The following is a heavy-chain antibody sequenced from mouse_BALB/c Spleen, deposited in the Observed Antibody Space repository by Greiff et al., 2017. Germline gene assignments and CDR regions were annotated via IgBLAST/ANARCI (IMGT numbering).Heavy chain of an antibody. Sequence: QVQLQQPGAELVMPGASVKMSCKASGYTFTDYWMHWVKQRPGQGLEWIGAIDTSDSYTSYNQKFKGKATLTVDESSSTAYTQLSSLTSEDSAVYYCARPLLRSYWYFDVWGAGTTVTVSS. D-gene: IGHD1-1*01. CDR3: ARPLLRSYWYFDV. CDR1: GYTFTDYW. CDR2: IDTSDSYT. V-gene: IGHV1-69*01. J-gene: IGHJ1*01.